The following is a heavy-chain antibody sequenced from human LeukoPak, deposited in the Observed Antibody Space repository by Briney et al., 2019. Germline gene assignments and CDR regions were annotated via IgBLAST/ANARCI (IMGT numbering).Heavy chain of an antibody. Sequence: VGSLRLSCTASGFSFSTYSMNWVRQAPGKGLEWVSYIVGSSSHIYYADSVKGRFTISRDNAKNSLYLQMDSLRAEDTAVYYCATDSPETAAFDYWGQGTLVTVSS. D-gene: IGHD1-1*01. CDR2: IVGSSSHI. J-gene: IGHJ4*02. CDR3: ATDSPETAAFDY. CDR1: GFSFSTYS. V-gene: IGHV3-21*01.